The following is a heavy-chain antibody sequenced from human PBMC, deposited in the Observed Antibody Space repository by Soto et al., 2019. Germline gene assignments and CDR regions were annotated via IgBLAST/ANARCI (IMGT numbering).Heavy chain of an antibody. CDR3: ARGGYHGYSSGWVKDYYGMDV. CDR1: GGSFSGYY. J-gene: IGHJ6*02. V-gene: IGHV4-34*01. Sequence: SETLSLTCAVYGGSFSGYYWSWIRQPPGKGLEWIGEINHSGSTNYNPSLRSRVTISVDTSKNQFSLKLSSVTAADTAVYYCARGGYHGYSSGWVKDYYGMDVWGQGTTVTVS. D-gene: IGHD6-25*01. CDR2: INHSGST.